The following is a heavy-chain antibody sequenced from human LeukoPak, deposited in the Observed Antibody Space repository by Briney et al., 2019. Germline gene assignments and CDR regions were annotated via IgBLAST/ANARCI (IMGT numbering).Heavy chain of an antibody. CDR1: GFTFSSYS. V-gene: IGHV3-21*01. CDR3: ARDTITPAADAFDI. J-gene: IGHJ3*02. Sequence: GGSLRLSCAASGFTFSSYSMNWVRQAPGKGLEWVSSISSGSSYIYYADSVKGRFTISRDNVKNSLYLQMNSLRAEDTAVYYCARDTITPAADAFDIWGQGTMVTVSS. CDR2: ISSGSSYI. D-gene: IGHD2-2*01.